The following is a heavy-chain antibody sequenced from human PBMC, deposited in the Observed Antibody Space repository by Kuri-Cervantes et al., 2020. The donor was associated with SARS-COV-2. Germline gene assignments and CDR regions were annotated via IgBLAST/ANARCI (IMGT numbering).Heavy chain of an antibody. Sequence: GGSLRLSCAASGFTFDDYAMHWVRQAPGKGLEWVSGINWNGGSTGYADSVKGRFTISRDNAKNSLYLQMNSLRAEDTAVYYCAKSRLTMVRGVITGDFDYWGQGTLVTVSS. CDR2: INWNGGST. CDR3: AKSRLTMVRGVITGDFDY. V-gene: IGHV3-20*04. CDR1: GFTFDDYA. D-gene: IGHD3-10*01. J-gene: IGHJ4*02.